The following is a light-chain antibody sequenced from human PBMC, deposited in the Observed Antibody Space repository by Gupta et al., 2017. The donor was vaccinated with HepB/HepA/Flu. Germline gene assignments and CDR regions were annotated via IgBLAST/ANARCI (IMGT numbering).Light chain of an antibody. Sequence: IQMTQSPSSLSASVGDRVTITCRASQSISSYLNWYQQKPGKAPKLLIYAASSWQSGVPSRFSGSGSGTDFTLTISSLQPEDFATYYCQHRDSSQAAFGQGTKLDSK. V-gene: IGKV1-39*01. CDR3: QHRDSSQAA. CDR2: AAS. J-gene: IGKJ2*01. CDR1: QSISSY.